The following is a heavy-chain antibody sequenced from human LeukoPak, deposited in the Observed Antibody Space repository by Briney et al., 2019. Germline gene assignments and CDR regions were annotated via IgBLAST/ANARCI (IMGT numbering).Heavy chain of an antibody. Sequence: SETLSLTCTVSSGSISNYYWSWIRQPPGKGLEWIGYIYYSGSTNYNPPLKSRVTMSVDTSKNQFSLKLSSVTAADTAVYYCARDLNYYGSGSPRDAFDIWGQGTMVTVSS. D-gene: IGHD3-10*01. J-gene: IGHJ3*02. V-gene: IGHV4-59*01. CDR2: IYYSGST. CDR3: ARDLNYYGSGSPRDAFDI. CDR1: SGSISNYY.